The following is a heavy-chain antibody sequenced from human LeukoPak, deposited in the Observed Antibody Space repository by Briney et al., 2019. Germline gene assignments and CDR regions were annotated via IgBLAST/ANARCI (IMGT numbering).Heavy chain of an antibody. CDR1: GGSISSGGYS. D-gene: IGHD1-26*01. CDR3: ARDAGVGYFDY. CDR2: IYHSGST. Sequence: SETLSLTCAVSGGSISSGGYSWSWIRQPPGKGLEWIGYIYHSGSTYYNPSLKSRVTISADRSKNQFSLKLSSVTAADTAVYYCARDAGVGYFDYWGQGTLVTVSS. V-gene: IGHV4-30-2*01. J-gene: IGHJ4*02.